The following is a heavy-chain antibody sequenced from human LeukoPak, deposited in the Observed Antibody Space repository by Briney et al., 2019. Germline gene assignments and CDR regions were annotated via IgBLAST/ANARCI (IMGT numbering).Heavy chain of an antibody. CDR2: IYYSGDT. CDR1: GDPFSRDS. Sequence: SETLSLTCSVSGDPFSRDSWSWIRQAPGKGLEWIGDIYYSGDTNYDPSLKGRVTISVDTSKNQLSLKLSFVTAADTAVYYCARVIAGRLDYWGQGTLVTVSS. J-gene: IGHJ4*02. V-gene: IGHV4-59*01. CDR3: ARVIAGRLDY. D-gene: IGHD6-6*01.